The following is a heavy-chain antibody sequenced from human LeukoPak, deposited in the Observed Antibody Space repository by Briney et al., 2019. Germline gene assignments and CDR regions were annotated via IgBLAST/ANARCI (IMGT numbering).Heavy chain of an antibody. V-gene: IGHV1-8*01. D-gene: IGHD1-26*01. CDR2: MNPNSGNT. CDR1: GYTFTSYD. Sequence: ASVTVSCTASGYTFTSYDIHWVRQAPGQGLEWMGWMNPNSGNTGYAQKFQGRVTMTRNTSISTAYMELSSLRSEDTAVYYCARWSLSAFDIWGQGTMVTVSS. CDR3: ARWSLSAFDI. J-gene: IGHJ3*02.